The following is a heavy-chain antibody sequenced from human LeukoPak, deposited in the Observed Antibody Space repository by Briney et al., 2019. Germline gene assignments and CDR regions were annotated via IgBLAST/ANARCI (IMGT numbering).Heavy chain of an antibody. V-gene: IGHV3-7*01. Sequence: GGSLRLSCAASGFTFSSYWMSWVRQAPGKGLEWVANIKQDGSAKYYMDSVKGRFTISRDSAKNSLYLQMNSLRAEDTAVYYCAKIYCTSTDCYYDYWGQGTLVTVS. CDR2: IKQDGSAK. CDR3: AKIYCTSTDCYYDY. CDR1: GFTFSSYW. D-gene: IGHD2-2*01. J-gene: IGHJ4*02.